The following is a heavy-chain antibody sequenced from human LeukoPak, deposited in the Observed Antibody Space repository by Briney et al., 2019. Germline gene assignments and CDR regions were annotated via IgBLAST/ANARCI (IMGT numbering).Heavy chain of an antibody. D-gene: IGHD3-22*01. J-gene: IGHJ4*02. Sequence: PSETLSLTCAVYGGSFSGYYWSWIRQPPGKGLEWIGEINHSGSTNYNPSLKSRVTISVDTSKNQFSLKLSSVTAADTAVYYCARDRDYYDSSGYTPIDYWGQGTLVTVSS. CDR1: GGSFSGYY. CDR2: INHSGST. V-gene: IGHV4-34*01. CDR3: ARDRDYYDSSGYTPIDY.